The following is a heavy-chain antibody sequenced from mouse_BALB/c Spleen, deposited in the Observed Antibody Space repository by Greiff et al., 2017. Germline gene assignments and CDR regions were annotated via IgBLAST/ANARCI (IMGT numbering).Heavy chain of an antibody. CDR2: ISSGSSTI. J-gene: IGHJ2*01. CDR1: GFTFSSFG. V-gene: IGHV5-17*02. D-gene: IGHD2-3*01. CDR3: ARDDGYYVDY. Sequence: EVKLVESGGGLVQPGGSRKLSCAASGFTFSSFGMHWVRQAPEKGLEWVAYISSGSSTIYYADTVKGRFTISRDNPKNTLFLQMTSLRSEDTAMYYCARDDGYYVDYWGQGTTLTVSS.